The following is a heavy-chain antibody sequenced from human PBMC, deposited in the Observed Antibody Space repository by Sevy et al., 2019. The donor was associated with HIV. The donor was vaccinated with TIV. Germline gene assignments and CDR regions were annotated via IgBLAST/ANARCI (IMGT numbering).Heavy chain of an antibody. CDR2: INTDGSVK. V-gene: IGHV3-7*01. CDR1: GFTFSSYW. CDR3: TRNSR. J-gene: IGHJ4*02. Sequence: GGSLRLSCRGSGFTFSSYWMSWVRRAPGKGLEWVANINTDGSVKSYVDSVRGRFTSSRDNAKRSLYLQMISLTTEDTAVYYCTRNSRWGQGTLVTVSS.